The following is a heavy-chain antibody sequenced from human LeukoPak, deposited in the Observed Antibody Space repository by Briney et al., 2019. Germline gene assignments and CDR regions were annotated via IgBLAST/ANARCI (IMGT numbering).Heavy chain of an antibody. Sequence: PSETLSLTCAVYGGSFSGYYWSWIRQPPGKGLEWIGEINHSGSTNYNPSLKSRVTISVDTSKNQFSLKLSSVTAADTAVYYCARSGYQLLYDAFDIWGQGTMVTVSS. V-gene: IGHV4-34*01. CDR3: ARSGYQLLYDAFDI. J-gene: IGHJ3*02. CDR1: GGSFSGYY. D-gene: IGHD2-2*01. CDR2: INHSGST.